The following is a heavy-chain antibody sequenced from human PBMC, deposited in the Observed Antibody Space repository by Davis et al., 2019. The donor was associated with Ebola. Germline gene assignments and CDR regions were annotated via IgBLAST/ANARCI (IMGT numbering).Heavy chain of an antibody. D-gene: IGHD2-2*01. CDR3: AFQGHIATTPPATEYFDY. J-gene: IGHJ4*02. V-gene: IGHV1/OR15-3*02. CDR2: INAGNGDT. CDR1: GYTFTGYY. Sequence: ASVKVSCKASGYTFTGYYMHWVRQAPGQGLEWMGWINAGNGDTKYSQKFQTRVTITRDTAASTAYMELSSLISEDTAVYYCAFQGHIATTPPATEYFDYWGQGTLVTVSS.